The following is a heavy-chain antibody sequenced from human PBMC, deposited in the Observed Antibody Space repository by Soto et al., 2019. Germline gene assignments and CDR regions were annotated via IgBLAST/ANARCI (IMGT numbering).Heavy chain of an antibody. CDR3: AKGSDDFWIYFDY. CDR1: GFTFSSYA. J-gene: IGHJ4*02. V-gene: IGHV3-23*01. CDR2: ISGSGGST. Sequence: GGSLRLSCAASGFTFSSYAMSWVRQAPGKGLEWVSAISGSGGSTYYADSVTGRFTISRDNSKNTLYLQMNSLRAEDTAVYYCAKGSDDFWIYFDYWGQGTLVTVSS. D-gene: IGHD3-3*01.